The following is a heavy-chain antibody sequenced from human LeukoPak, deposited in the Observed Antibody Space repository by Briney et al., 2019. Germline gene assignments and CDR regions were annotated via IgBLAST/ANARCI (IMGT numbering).Heavy chain of an antibody. V-gene: IGHV4-4*09. CDR1: GGSISSYY. CDR3: ASRYSSSWGWFDP. Sequence: SETLSLTCTVSGGSISSYYWSWIRQSPGKGLEWIGYIYTSGSTNYNPSLKSRVTISVDTSKNQFSLKLSSVTAADTAVYYCASRYSSSWGWFDPWGQGTLVTVSS. J-gene: IGHJ5*02. D-gene: IGHD6-6*01. CDR2: IYTSGST.